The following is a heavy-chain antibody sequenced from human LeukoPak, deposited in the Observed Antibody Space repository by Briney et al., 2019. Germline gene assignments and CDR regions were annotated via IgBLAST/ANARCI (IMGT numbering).Heavy chain of an antibody. CDR1: GYTLPEVS. CDR2: FDTEQGET. Sequence: ASVKVSCKISGYTLPEVSIHWVRQAPGKGLEWMGGFDTEQGETIYAQEFQGRVSMPEDTSTDTAYMELSSLRSEDTAVYYCATDLTGTTTGHYWGQGTLVIVSS. J-gene: IGHJ4*02. V-gene: IGHV1-24*01. D-gene: IGHD1-20*01. CDR3: ATDLTGTTTGHY.